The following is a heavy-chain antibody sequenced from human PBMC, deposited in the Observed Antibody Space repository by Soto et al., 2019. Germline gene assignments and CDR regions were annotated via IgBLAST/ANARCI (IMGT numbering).Heavy chain of an antibody. CDR1: CYTFSEYG. CDR2: SSNYNGNT. CDR3: ARGPPGYSSSGYEY. J-gene: IGHJ4*02. Sequence: ASVKVSCKACCYTFSEYGISLLRQDPGQWLEWVGLSSNYNGNTDYAQKFEGRVTMTTDKSTRTAYMELRSLRSDDTAVYYCARGPPGYSSSGYEYWGQGTLVTVSP. V-gene: IGHV1-18*01. D-gene: IGHD6-13*01.